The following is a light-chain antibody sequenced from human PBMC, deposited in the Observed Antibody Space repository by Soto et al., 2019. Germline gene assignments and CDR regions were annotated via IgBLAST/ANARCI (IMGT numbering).Light chain of an antibody. V-gene: IGKV3-20*01. J-gene: IGKJ1*01. CDR1: QSVSSSY. Sequence: EIVLTQSPGTLSLSPGERATLSCRASQSVSSSYLAWYQQKPGQAPRLLMYGASSRATGIPDRFSGSGSGTDFTLTISRLEPEDFALYYCQQYGSSPWTFGQGTKVEI. CDR2: GAS. CDR3: QQYGSSPWT.